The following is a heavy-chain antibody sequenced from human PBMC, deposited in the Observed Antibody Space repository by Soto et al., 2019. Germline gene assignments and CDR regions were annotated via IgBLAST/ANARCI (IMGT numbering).Heavy chain of an antibody. D-gene: IGHD3-10*01. Sequence: EVQLVESGGGLVKPGGSLRLSCAASGFTFSSYSMNWVRQAPGKGLEWVSSISSSSSYIYYADSVKGRFTISRDNAKNSLYLQLINLRAEDPAVYYCARSFGGSGSPADAFDICGQGTMVTVSS. V-gene: IGHV3-21*01. J-gene: IGHJ3*02. CDR1: GFTFSSYS. CDR3: ARSFGGSGSPADAFDI. CDR2: ISSSSSYI.